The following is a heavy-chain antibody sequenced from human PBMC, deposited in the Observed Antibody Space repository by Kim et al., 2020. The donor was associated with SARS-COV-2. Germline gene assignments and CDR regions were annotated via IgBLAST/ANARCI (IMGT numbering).Heavy chain of an antibody. Sequence: GGSLRLSCAASGFTFRDYYMSWIRQAPGKGLEWVSYIRSSGSTIYYADSVKGRFTISRDNAKNSLYLQMNSLRAEDTAVYYCAMGYCISTSCYVGYYGMGVWGQGTTVTVSS. D-gene: IGHD2-2*01. CDR2: IRSSGSTI. V-gene: IGHV3-11*01. CDR1: GFTFRDYY. CDR3: AMGYCISTSCYVGYYGMGV. J-gene: IGHJ6*02.